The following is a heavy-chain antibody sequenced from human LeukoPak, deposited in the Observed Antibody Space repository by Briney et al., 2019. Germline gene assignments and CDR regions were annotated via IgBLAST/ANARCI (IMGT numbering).Heavy chain of an antibody. CDR2: IYYSGST. CDR1: GGSISSYY. V-gene: IGHV4-59*01. CDR3: ARGQGDDSSGYPPFDY. Sequence: SETLSLTCTVSGGSISSYYWSWIRQPPGKGLEWIGYIYYSGSTNYNPSHKSRVTISVDTSKNQFSLKLSSVTAADTAVYYCARGQGDDSSGYPPFDYWGQGTLVTVSS. J-gene: IGHJ4*02. D-gene: IGHD3-22*01.